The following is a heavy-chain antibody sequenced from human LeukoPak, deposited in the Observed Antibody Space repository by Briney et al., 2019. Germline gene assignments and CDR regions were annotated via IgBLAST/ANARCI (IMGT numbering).Heavy chain of an antibody. CDR2: INHSGST. J-gene: IGHJ6*02. V-gene: IGHV4-34*01. Sequence: SETLSLTCTVSGGSISSYYWSWIRQPPGKGLEWIGEINHSGSTNYNPSLKSRVTISVDTSKNQFSLKLSSVTAADTAVYYCARGSGYCSGGSCYYYYYGMDVWGQGTTVTVSS. CDR3: ARGSGYCSGGSCYYYYYGMDV. D-gene: IGHD2-15*01. CDR1: GGSISSYY.